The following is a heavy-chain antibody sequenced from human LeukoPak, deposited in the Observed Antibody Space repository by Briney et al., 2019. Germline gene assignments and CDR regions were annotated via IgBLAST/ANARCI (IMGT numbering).Heavy chain of an antibody. CDR3: ARDTVAGNDY. V-gene: IGHV3-7*03. CDR2: INQDGSEK. D-gene: IGHD6-19*01. J-gene: IGHJ4*02. Sequence: GGSLRLSCAASGFTFSHYWMSWVRQAPGRGLEWVANINQDGSEKYDVDSVKGRFIISRDNAKKSLYLQINGLRAEDTAVYYCARDTVAGNDYWGQGTLVTVSS. CDR1: GFTFSHYW.